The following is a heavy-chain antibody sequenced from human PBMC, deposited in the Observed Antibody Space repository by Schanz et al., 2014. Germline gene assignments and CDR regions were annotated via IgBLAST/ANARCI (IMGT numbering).Heavy chain of an antibody. CDR3: AREKRRTEVVLDH. Sequence: QVQLVESGGGLVKPGGSLRLSCTASGLTFRDYQMTWIRQAPGKGLEWVSYITSGSAKFYADSVKGRFTISRDNAKNSLYLQMNSLRAEDTAVYYCAREKRRTEVVLDHGGQGTLVTVS. CDR1: GLTFRDYQ. CDR2: ITSGSAK. J-gene: IGHJ4*02. V-gene: IGHV3-11*01.